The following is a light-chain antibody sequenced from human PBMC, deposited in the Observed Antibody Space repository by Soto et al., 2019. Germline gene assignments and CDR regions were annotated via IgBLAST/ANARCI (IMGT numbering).Light chain of an antibody. CDR1: SGDVGAYNY. CDR2: DVN. Sequence: QSVLTQPRSVSGSPGQSVAISCTGTSGDVGAYNYVSWYQQHPDKAPKLMIYDVNKRPSGVPDRFSGSKSGSTASLTISGLHAEDEADYYCCSYAGGYIYVFGTGTKLTVL. CDR3: CSYAGGYIYV. J-gene: IGLJ1*01. V-gene: IGLV2-11*01.